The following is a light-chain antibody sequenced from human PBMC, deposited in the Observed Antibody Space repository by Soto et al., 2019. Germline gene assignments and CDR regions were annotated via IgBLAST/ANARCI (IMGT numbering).Light chain of an antibody. J-gene: IGKJ2*01. CDR3: QQFFSDLLT. Sequence: AIQLTQSPSSLSAAVGDRVTITCRASKGIRSALAWYQQKPGKSPDLLIYDASTLETGVPSRFSGSGSGTDFILTISSLQPDDFAAYYCQQFFSDLLTFGRGTKVEIK. V-gene: IGKV1-13*02. CDR1: KGIRSA. CDR2: DAS.